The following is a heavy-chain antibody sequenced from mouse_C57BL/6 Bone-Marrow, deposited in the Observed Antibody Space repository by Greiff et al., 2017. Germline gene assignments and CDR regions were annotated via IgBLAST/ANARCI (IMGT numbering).Heavy chain of an antibody. V-gene: IGHV1-81*01. CDR2: IYPRSGNT. CDR3: ADSNLYAMDY. D-gene: IGHD2-5*01. J-gene: IGHJ4*01. CDR1: GYTFTSYG. Sequence: QVQLQPSGAELARPGASVKLSCKASGYTFTSYGISWVKQITGQGLEWIGEIYPRSGNTYYNEKFKGKATLTADKSSSTAYMELRSLTSEDSAVYFCADSNLYAMDYWGQGTSVTVSS.